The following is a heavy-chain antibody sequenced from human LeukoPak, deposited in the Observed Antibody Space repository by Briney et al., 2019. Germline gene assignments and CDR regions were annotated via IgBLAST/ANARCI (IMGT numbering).Heavy chain of an antibody. CDR3: ARLLRFCGCISCYSSFY. CDR2: ISGSSGST. Sequence: TGGSLRLSCAASGFTFSSYAMSWVRQAPGEGLEWVSGISGSSGSTYYAGSVKGRFTISRDNSKNTLYLQMSTLSAADTAVYYCARLLRFCGCISCYSSFYSGQGGQVTVFS. D-gene: IGHD2-15*01. J-gene: IGHJ4*02. V-gene: IGHV3-23*01. CDR1: GFTFSSYA.